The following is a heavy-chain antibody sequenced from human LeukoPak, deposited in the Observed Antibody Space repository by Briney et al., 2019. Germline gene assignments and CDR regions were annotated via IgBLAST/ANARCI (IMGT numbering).Heavy chain of an antibody. CDR1: GYTFTGYY. J-gene: IGHJ5*02. Sequence: ASVKVSCKASGYTFTGYYMHWVRQAPGQGLEWMGWINPNSGGTNYAQKFQGRVTTTRDTSISTAYMELSRLRSDDTAVYYCARAILGYCSGGSCYSSWFDPWGQGTLVTVSS. D-gene: IGHD2-15*01. CDR2: INPNSGGT. CDR3: ARAILGYCSGGSCYSSWFDP. V-gene: IGHV1-2*02.